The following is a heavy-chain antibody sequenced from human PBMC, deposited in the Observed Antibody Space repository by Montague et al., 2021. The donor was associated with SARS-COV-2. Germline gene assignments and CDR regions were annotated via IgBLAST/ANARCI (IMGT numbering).Heavy chain of an antibody. J-gene: IGHJ6*02. CDR3: RNGGAAVPGLLLGMDI. D-gene: IGHD6-19*01. V-gene: IGHV4-59*11. CDR1: GGSISGHY. Sequence: SETLSLTCIVSGGSISGHYWNWVRQTPEKGLEWIGSIYYLWTTNYNTSLKTQVTLSVYTSKNQLSLMLTSVTAADTCVYYARNGGAAVPGLLLGMDIWGQGTLVTVSS. CDR2: IYYLWTT.